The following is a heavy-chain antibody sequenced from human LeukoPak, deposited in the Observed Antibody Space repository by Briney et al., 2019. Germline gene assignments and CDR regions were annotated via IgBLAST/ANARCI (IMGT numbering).Heavy chain of an antibody. D-gene: IGHD2-2*01. CDR1: GFTFSSYW. CDR2: INSDGGST. V-gene: IGHV3-74*01. J-gene: IGHJ4*02. Sequence: PGGSLRLSCAASGFTFSSYWMHWVRQAPGKGLVWVSRINSDGGSTSYADSVQGRFTISRDNAKNTLHLQMNSLTVEDTAVYYCARVHQALDYWGQGTLVTVSS. CDR3: ARVHQALDY.